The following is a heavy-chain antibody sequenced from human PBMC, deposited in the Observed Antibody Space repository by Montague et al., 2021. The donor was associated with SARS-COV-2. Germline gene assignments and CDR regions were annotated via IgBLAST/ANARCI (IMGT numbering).Heavy chain of an antibody. Sequence: TLSLTCTVSGASISNPTYSWGWIRQPAGKELEWIGRMFTSGSTNYNPSLKSRVTISVDTSKNQFSLRLNSVTAADTAVYYCVREGGSMTFDYWGQGILVTVSS. J-gene: IGHJ4*02. D-gene: IGHD1-26*01. CDR3: VREGGSMTFDY. CDR2: MFTSGST. V-gene: IGHV4-61*02. CDR1: GASISNPTYS.